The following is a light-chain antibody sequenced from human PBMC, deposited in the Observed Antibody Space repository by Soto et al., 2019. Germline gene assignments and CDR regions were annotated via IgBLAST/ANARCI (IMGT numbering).Light chain of an antibody. CDR3: QQYNNYPWT. J-gene: IGKJ1*01. CDR2: NAS. Sequence: DIQMTQSPSTLSASVGDRVTITCRASQSISSWLAWYQQKPGKAPKLLIYNASSLVSGVPSRFSGSGSGTEFTLNISSLQPDDFATYYCQQYNNYPWTFGQGTKVEIK. V-gene: IGKV1-5*03. CDR1: QSISSW.